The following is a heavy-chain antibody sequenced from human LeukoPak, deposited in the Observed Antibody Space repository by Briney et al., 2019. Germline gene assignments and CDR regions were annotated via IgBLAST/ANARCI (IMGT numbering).Heavy chain of an antibody. CDR2: ISWDGGST. J-gene: IGHJ6*03. V-gene: IGHV3-43*01. Sequence: GGSLRLSCAASGFTFDDYTMRWVRQAPGKGLEWVSLISWDGGSTYYADSVKGRFTISRDNSKNSLYLQMNSLRTEDTALYYCAKADYGSGTDYYYMDVWGKGTTVTVSS. CDR3: AKADYGSGTDYYYMDV. D-gene: IGHD3-10*01. CDR1: GFTFDDYT.